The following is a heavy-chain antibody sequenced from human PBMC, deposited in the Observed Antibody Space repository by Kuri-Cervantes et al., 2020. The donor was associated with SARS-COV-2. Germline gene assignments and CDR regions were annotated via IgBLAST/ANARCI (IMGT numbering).Heavy chain of an antibody. CDR1: GYTFTSYA. CDR2: IIPIFGTA. J-gene: IGHJ5*01. CDR3: ARASGAFGVVIGLGWFDP. D-gene: IGHD3-3*01. V-gene: IGHV1-69*13. Sequence: SVKVSCKASGYTFTSYAISWVRQAPGQGLEWMGGIIPIFGTANYAQKFQGRVTITADESTSTAYMELSSLRSEDTAVYYCARASGAFGVVIGLGWFDPWGQGTLVTVSS.